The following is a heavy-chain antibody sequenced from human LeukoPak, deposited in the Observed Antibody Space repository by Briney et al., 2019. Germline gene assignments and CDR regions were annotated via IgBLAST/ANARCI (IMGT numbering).Heavy chain of an antibody. J-gene: IGHJ6*03. D-gene: IGHD3-16*02. Sequence: ETLSLTCNVSGDAMKNYYWSWIRQPAGKGLEWIGRMLFSGSTNYNPSLRRRVSMSIDTSKNQFSLKLSSLSAADTAVYYCASAPYRFYYYLDVWGIGTTVTVSS. CDR2: MLFSGST. V-gene: IGHV4-4*07. CDR1: GDAMKNYY. CDR3: ASAPYRFYYYLDV.